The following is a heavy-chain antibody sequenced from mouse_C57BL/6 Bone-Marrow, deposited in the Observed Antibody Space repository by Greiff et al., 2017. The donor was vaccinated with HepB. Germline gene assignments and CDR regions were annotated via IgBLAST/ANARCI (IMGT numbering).Heavy chain of an antibody. J-gene: IGHJ2*01. V-gene: IGHV1-82*01. CDR2: IYPGDGDT. CDR1: GYAFSSSW. D-gene: IGHD1-1*02. CDR3: ARGVPGGY. Sequence: QVQLQQSGPELVKPGASVKISCKASGYAFSSSWMNWVKQRPGKGLEWIGRIYPGDGDTNYNGKFKGKATLTADKSSSTAYMQLSGLTSEDSAVYFCARGVPGGYWGQGTTLTVSS.